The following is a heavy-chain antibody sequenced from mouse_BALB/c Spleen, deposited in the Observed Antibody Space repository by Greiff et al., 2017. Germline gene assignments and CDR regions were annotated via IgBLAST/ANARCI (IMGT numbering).Heavy chain of an antibody. CDR2: INPSTGYT. J-gene: IGHJ4*01. Sequence: QVQLQQSGAELAKPGASVKMSCKASGYTFTSYWMHWVKQRPGQGLEWIGYINPSTGYTEYNQKFKDKATLTADKSSSTAYMQLSSLTSEDSAVYYCARRGYDAPTAMDYWGQGTSVTVSS. CDR3: ARRGYDAPTAMDY. V-gene: IGHV1-7*01. CDR1: GYTFTSYW. D-gene: IGHD2-2*01.